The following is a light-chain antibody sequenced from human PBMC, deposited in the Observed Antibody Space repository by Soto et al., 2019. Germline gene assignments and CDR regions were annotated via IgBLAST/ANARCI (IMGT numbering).Light chain of an antibody. CDR1: QSVNNNY. Sequence: IVFTQSPGTLSLSPGEGATLSCRASQSVNNNYLAWYQQKPGQGPRLLIYGASSRPTGIPERFSGSGSGTDFTLTISRLEPEDFAVYYCQQYGGSFRVFGPGTKVDI. J-gene: IGKJ3*01. CDR2: GAS. V-gene: IGKV3-20*01. CDR3: QQYGGSFRV.